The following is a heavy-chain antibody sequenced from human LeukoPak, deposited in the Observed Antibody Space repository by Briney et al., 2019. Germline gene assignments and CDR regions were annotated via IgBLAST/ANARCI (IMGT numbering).Heavy chain of an antibody. CDR2: ISSSGSTI. D-gene: IGHD3-10*02. V-gene: IGHV3-48*03. CDR3: AELGITMIGGV. Sequence: PGGSLRLFCAASGFTFSSYEMNWVRQAPEKGLEWVSYISSSGSTIYYADSVKGRFTISRDNAKNSLYLQMNSLRAEDTAVYYCAELGITMIGGVWGKGTTVTISS. CDR1: GFTFSSYE. J-gene: IGHJ6*04.